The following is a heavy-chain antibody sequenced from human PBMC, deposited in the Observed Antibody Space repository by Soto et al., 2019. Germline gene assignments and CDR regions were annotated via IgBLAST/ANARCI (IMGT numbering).Heavy chain of an antibody. J-gene: IGHJ4*02. CDR1: GGSISDYQ. D-gene: IGHD3-16*01. CDR2: IYYSGRT. CDR3: ARMRGLGEISPYLDY. Sequence: QVQLQESGPGLVKPSETLSLTCSISGGSISDYQWNWIRQPPGKGLEWIGYIYYSGRTNYNPSLKSRVTISLDTSTRQLSLRLRSVTAADTAVYYCARMRGLGEISPYLDYWGQGALVTVSS. V-gene: IGHV4-59*01.